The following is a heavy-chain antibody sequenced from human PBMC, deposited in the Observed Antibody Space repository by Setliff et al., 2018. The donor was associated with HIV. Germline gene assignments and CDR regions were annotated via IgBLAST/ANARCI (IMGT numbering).Heavy chain of an antibody. CDR3: ARPFDQ. J-gene: IGHJ4*02. CDR2: IKEDGSET. CDR1: GFTFNNYW. V-gene: IGHV3-7*01. Sequence: PGGSLRLSCATSGFTFNNYWMSWVRQAPGKRPEWVANIKEDGSETYYVDSVKGRFTISRDNAKNSLYLQMDSLRVEDTAVYYCARPFDQWGQVALVTVS.